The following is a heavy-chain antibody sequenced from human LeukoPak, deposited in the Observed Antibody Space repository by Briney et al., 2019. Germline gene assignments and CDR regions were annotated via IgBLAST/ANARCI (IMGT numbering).Heavy chain of an antibody. Sequence: PGGSLRLSCAASGFTFSSYAMSWVRQAPGKGLEWVSAISGSGGSTYYADSVKGRFTISRDNSKNTLYLQMNGLRAEDTAVYYCAKVFRITISPFDYWGQGTLVTVSS. J-gene: IGHJ4*02. CDR3: AKVFRITISPFDY. CDR1: GFTFSSYA. D-gene: IGHD3-3*01. CDR2: ISGSGGST. V-gene: IGHV3-23*01.